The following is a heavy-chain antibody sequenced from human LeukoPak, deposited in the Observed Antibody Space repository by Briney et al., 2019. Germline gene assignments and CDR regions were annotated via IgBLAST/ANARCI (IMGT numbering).Heavy chain of an antibody. J-gene: IGHJ6*03. Sequence: PETLSLTCAVSGYSISGGYYWGWIRQPPGKGLEWIGNIYHSGSAYYNPSLKNRVTMSVDTSKNQFSLKLSSVTAADTAVYYCARAGEGGYSGYDYYYRYYMDVWGKGTTVTVSS. D-gene: IGHD5-12*01. CDR2: IYHSGSA. V-gene: IGHV4-38-2*01. CDR3: ARAGEGGYSGYDYYYRYYMDV. CDR1: GYSISGGYY.